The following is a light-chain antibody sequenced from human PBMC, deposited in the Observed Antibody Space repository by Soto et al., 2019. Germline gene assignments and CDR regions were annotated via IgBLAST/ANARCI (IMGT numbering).Light chain of an antibody. CDR3: QQYHSYSPFT. V-gene: IGKV1-5*01. CDR2: DAS. Sequence: DIPMTQSPSTLSASVGDRVTVTCRVSQSISSWLAWYQQKPGKAPKLLIYDASSLESGVPSRFSGSGSGTEFTLTISSLQPGDFATYYCQQYHSYSPFTFGPGTKVDIK. J-gene: IGKJ3*01. CDR1: QSISSW.